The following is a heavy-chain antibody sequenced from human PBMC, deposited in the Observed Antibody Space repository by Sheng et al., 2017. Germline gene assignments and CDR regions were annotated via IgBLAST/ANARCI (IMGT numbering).Heavy chain of an antibody. CDR1: GYTFTGYY. J-gene: IGHJ4*02. CDR2: INPNSGGT. Sequence: QVQLVQSGAEVKKPGASVKVSCKASGYTFTGYYMHWVRQAPGQGLEWMGWINPNSGGTNYAQKFQGRVTMTRDTSISTAYMELSRLRSDDTAVYYCARVGDPSSGWYGPSYFDYWGQGTLVTVSS. D-gene: IGHD6-19*01. V-gene: IGHV1-2*02. CDR3: ARVGDPSSGWYGPSYFDY.